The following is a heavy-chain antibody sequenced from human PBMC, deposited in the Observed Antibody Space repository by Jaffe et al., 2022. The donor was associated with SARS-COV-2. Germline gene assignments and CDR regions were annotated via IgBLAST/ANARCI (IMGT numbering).Heavy chain of an antibody. Sequence: EVQLLESGGGLVQPGGSLRLSCAVSGFTFSTYAMNWVRQAPGKGLEWVSAISASGDNTYSVDSVKGRFTISRDNSKNTLFLQMNSLRDEDTAVYYCAKGIGTSSGYYSPVDYWGQGTLVTVSS. J-gene: IGHJ4*02. D-gene: IGHD3-22*01. CDR3: AKGIGTSSGYYSPVDY. V-gene: IGHV3-23*01. CDR2: ISASGDNT. CDR1: GFTFSTYA.